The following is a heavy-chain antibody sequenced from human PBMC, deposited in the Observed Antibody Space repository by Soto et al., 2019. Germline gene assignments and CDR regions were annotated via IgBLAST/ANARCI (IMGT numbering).Heavy chain of an antibody. D-gene: IGHD2-8*01. V-gene: IGHV4-39*01. J-gene: IGHJ4*02. CDR3: VSQRTSVLTQAYFDY. Sequence: SETLSLTCTVSGGSVSNSNYYRGWIRQSPGKGLEWIGSVYYRGRSYSKSSVKSRVTISVDTSKNQFSLNLNSVTASDTAVYYCVSQRTSVLTQAYFDYWGPGALVPVSS. CDR2: VYYRGRS. CDR1: GGSVSNSNYY.